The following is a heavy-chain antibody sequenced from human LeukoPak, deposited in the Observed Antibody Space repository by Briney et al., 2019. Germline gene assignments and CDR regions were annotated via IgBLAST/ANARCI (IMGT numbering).Heavy chain of an antibody. V-gene: IGHV1-46*01. CDR1: GYTFTSYY. CDR2: INPSYGRT. CDR3: AGVNTAMAPPFGY. J-gene: IGHJ4*02. D-gene: IGHD5-18*01. Sequence: ASVKVSCKASGYTFTSYYMHWVRQAPGQGLEWMGIINPSYGRTSYAHKFHGRVTMTRDTSTSTVYMELSSLRSEDTAVYYCAGVNTAMAPPFGYSGQGTLVSVSS.